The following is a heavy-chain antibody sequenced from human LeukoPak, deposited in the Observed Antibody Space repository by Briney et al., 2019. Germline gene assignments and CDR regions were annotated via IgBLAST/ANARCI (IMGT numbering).Heavy chain of an antibody. CDR1: GLRFSSYW. D-gene: IGHD6-19*01. Sequence: PGGSLRLSCAASGLRFSSYWMDWVRQAPGKGLEWVARIKEDGSGEYYVDSVKGRFTISIDNAKKSMYLQMNSLRVEDTAIYYCVSGSGWIFDYWGQGTLVTVSS. CDR3: VSGSGWIFDY. V-gene: IGHV3-7*03. J-gene: IGHJ4*02. CDR2: IKEDGSGE.